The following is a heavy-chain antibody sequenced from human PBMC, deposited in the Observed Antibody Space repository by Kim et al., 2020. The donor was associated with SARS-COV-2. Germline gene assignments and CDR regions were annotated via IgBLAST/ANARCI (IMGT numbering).Heavy chain of an antibody. CDR1: GFTFSSYG. D-gene: IGHD3-10*01. Sequence: GGSLRLSCAASGFTFSSYGMHWVRQAPGKGLEWVAVIWYDGSNKYYADSVKGRFTISRDNSKNTLYLQMNSLRAEDTAVYYCARVQGWTVGPGIARGPLDYWGQGTLVTVSS. CDR3: ARVQGWTVGPGIARGPLDY. CDR2: IWYDGSNK. V-gene: IGHV3-33*01. J-gene: IGHJ4*02.